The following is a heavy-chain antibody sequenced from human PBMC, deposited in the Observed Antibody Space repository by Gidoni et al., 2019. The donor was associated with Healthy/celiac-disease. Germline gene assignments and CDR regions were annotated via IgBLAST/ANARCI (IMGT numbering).Heavy chain of an antibody. Sequence: QVQLQESGPGLVKPSQPLSLTCPVSGGSISSGSYYWSWIRQPAGKGLEWIGRIYTSGSTNYNPSLKSRVTISVDTSKNQFSLKLSSVTAADTAVYYCARAFRTGYYDSSGPPDYWGQGTLVTVSS. CDR2: IYTSGST. V-gene: IGHV4-61*02. J-gene: IGHJ4*02. D-gene: IGHD3-22*01. CDR1: GGSISSGSYY. CDR3: ARAFRTGYYDSSGPPDY.